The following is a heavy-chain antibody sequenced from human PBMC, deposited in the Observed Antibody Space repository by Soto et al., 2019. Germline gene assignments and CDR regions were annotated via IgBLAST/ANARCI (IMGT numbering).Heavy chain of an antibody. D-gene: IGHD5-12*01. CDR3: ATGSENMEWLRFDAFDI. Sequence: ASVKVSCKVSGYTLTELPMHWVRQAPGKGLEWMGGFDPEDGETIYAQKFQGRVTMTEDTSTDTAYMELSSLRSEDTAVYYCATGSENMEWLRFDAFDIWGQGTMVTVS. J-gene: IGHJ3*02. V-gene: IGHV1-24*01. CDR2: FDPEDGET. CDR1: GYTLTELP.